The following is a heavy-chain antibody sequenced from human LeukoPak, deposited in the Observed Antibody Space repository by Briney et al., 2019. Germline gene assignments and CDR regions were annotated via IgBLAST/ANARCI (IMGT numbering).Heavy chain of an antibody. J-gene: IGHJ5*02. D-gene: IGHD2-2*01. CDR3: ARRVVPANWFDP. V-gene: IGHV4-39*01. CDR1: GGSISSSSYY. Sequence: SETLSLTCTVSGGSISSSSYYWGWIRQPPGKGLEWIGSIYYSGSTYYNPSLKSRVTISVDTSKNQFSLKLSSVTAADTAVYYCARRVVPANWFDPWGQGTLVTVSS. CDR2: IYYSGST.